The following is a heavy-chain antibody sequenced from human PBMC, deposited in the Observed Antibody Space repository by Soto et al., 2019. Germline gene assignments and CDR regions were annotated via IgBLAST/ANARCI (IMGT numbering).Heavy chain of an antibody. D-gene: IGHD3-10*01. CDR3: VRGVSVNWFDP. V-gene: IGHV3-74*01. Sequence: EVQLVESGGGLVQPGGSLRLSCVASGFTFSSYWMHWVRQAPGKGLVWVSRLNSDGSTTTYADSVKGRFTISRDNAKNTLYGEMNSLRAEDSAVYYCVRGVSVNWFDPWGQGTLVTVSS. J-gene: IGHJ5*02. CDR2: LNSDGSTT. CDR1: GFTFSSYW.